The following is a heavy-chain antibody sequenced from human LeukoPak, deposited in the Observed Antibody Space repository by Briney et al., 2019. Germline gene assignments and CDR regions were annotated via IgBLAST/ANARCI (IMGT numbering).Heavy chain of an antibody. D-gene: IGHD3-10*01. Sequence: SETLSLTCTVSGGSISSYYWSWIRQPPGKGLEWIGYIYYSGSTNYNPSLKSRVTISVDTSKNQFSLKLSSVTAADTAVYYCARGADGTYYYGSGSYLLFRYFDYWGQGTLVTVSS. CDR3: ARGADGTYYYGSGSYLLFRYFDY. V-gene: IGHV4-59*01. CDR1: GGSISSYY. CDR2: IYYSGST. J-gene: IGHJ4*02.